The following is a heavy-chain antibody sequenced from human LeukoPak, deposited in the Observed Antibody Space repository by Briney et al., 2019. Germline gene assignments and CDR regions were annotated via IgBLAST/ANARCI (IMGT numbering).Heavy chain of an antibody. CDR1: GGTFSSYA. CDR3: ARRAGGYSYGGAFDI. Sequence: SAKVSCKASGGTFSSYAISWVRQAPGQGLEWMGGIIPIFGTANYAQKFQGRVTITTDESTSTAYMELSSLRSEDTAVYYCARRAGGYSYGGAFDIWGQGTMVTVSS. D-gene: IGHD5-18*01. V-gene: IGHV1-69*05. CDR2: IIPIFGTA. J-gene: IGHJ3*02.